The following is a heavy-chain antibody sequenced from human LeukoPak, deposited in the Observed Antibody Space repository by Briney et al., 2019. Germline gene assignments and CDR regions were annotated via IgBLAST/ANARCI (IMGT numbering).Heavy chain of an antibody. D-gene: IGHD2-2*01. V-gene: IGHV4-59*08. CDR2: IYYSGST. Sequence: PSETLSLTCTVSGGSIDSYYWNWIRQPPGKGLEWIGYIYYSGSTNYNPSLKSRVTISVDTSKNQFSLKLSSVTAADTAVYYCARHGRGYPAASFDYWGQGTLVTVSS. CDR1: GGSIDSYY. CDR3: ARHGRGYPAASFDY. J-gene: IGHJ4*02.